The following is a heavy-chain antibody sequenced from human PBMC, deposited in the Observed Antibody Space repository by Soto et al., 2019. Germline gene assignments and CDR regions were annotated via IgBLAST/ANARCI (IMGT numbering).Heavy chain of an antibody. J-gene: IGHJ5*02. CDR1: GFTFSSYA. CDR2: ISYDGSNK. CDR3: SRDAGWRTYGGWFDA. Sequence: QVQLVESGGGVVQPGRSLRLSCAASGFTFSSYAMHWVRQAPGKGLEWVAVISYDGSNKYYADSVKGRFTISRDNYXXTMYMQMNCMRAEDTAVYYGSRDAGWRTYGGWFDAGGQGTLVTVSS. V-gene: IGHV3-30-3*01. D-gene: IGHD3-10*01.